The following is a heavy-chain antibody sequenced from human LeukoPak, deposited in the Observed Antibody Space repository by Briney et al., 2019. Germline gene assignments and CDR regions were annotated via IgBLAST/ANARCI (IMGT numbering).Heavy chain of an antibody. Sequence: ASVKIYCKASGYTFTTYGTSWVRQAPGQGLEWMGWISAYNDNRNYAQKFQGRVTMTRNTSISTAYMELSSLRSEDTAVYYCAREGGSIDWFDPWGQGTLVTVSS. V-gene: IGHV1-18*01. CDR2: ISAYNDNR. CDR1: GYTFTTYG. J-gene: IGHJ5*02. D-gene: IGHD3-16*01. CDR3: AREGGSIDWFDP.